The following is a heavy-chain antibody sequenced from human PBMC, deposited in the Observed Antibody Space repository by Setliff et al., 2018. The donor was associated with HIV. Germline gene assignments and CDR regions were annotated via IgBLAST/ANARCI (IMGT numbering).Heavy chain of an antibody. CDR3: ARDPEFTRAPDY. CDR2: ISAYNGNT. Sequence: SCKASGYTFTSYGISWVRQAPGQGLEWMGWISAYNGNTNYAQKLQGRVTMTTDTSTSTAYMELRSLRSDDTAVYYCARDPEFTRAPDYWGQGTLVTVSS. J-gene: IGHJ4*02. V-gene: IGHV1-18*01. CDR1: GYTFTSYG. D-gene: IGHD2-15*01.